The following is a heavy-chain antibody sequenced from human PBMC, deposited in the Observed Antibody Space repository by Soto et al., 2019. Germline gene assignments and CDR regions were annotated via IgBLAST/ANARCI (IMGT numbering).Heavy chain of an antibody. Sequence: SETLSLTCTVSGGSISSSSYCWGWIRQPPGKGLEWIGTIYYSGSTYYNPSLKSRVTISVDTSKNQFSLKLSSVTAADTAVYYCARRSGGTIHEYWGQGTLVTVSS. CDR1: GGSISSSSYC. CDR3: ARRSGGTIHEY. D-gene: IGHD3-10*01. CDR2: IYYSGST. V-gene: IGHV4-39*01. J-gene: IGHJ4*02.